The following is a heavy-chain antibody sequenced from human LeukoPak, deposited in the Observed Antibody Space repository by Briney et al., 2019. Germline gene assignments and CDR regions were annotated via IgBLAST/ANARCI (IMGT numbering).Heavy chain of an antibody. CDR2: ISSGSVTI. Sequence: AGGSLRLSCAASGFIFSSYSMNWVRQAPGKGLEWLSFISSGSVTIYYTDSVRGRFTISTDNSKNTLYLQMYSLRAEDTALYYCAKGLERESRLDSWGQGTLVTVSS. CDR1: GFIFSSYS. V-gene: IGHV3-48*01. J-gene: IGHJ4*02. CDR3: AKGLERESRLDS. D-gene: IGHD1-1*01.